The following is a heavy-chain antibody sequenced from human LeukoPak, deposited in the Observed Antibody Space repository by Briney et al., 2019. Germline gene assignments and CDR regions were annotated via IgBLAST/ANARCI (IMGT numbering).Heavy chain of an antibody. CDR3: ARRLTRVNSYYGLDV. CDR2: INPNSGGT. CDR1: GYTFTGYY. V-gene: IGHV1-2*02. D-gene: IGHD1-7*01. Sequence: GASVKVSCKASGYTFTGYYMHWVRQAPGQGLEWMGWINPNSGGTRNAQKLQGRVTMTSDTSTGTAYMELSSLKSDDTAVYYCARRLTRVNSYYGLDVWGQGTTVTVSS. J-gene: IGHJ6*02.